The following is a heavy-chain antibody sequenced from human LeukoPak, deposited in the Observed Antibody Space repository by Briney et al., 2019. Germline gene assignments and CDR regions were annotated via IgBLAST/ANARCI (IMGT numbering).Heavy chain of an antibody. V-gene: IGHV3-23*01. CDR1: GFTFSTYA. Sequence: GGSLRLSCAASGFTFSTYAMSWVRQAPGKGLEWVSVISGSGDSTYSADSEKGRFTISRDNSKNTLYLQMNSLRAEDTAVYYCATLVVPAAISAYYYYMDVWGKGTTVTVSS. CDR2: ISGSGDST. D-gene: IGHD2-2*02. CDR3: ATLVVPAAISAYYYYMDV. J-gene: IGHJ6*03.